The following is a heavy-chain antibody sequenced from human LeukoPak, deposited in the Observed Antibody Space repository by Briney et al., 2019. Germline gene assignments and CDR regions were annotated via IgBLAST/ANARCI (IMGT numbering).Heavy chain of an antibody. Sequence: GGSLRLSCAASGFTFSSYSMSWVRQAPGKGLEWVSAISGSGGSTYYADSVKGRFTISRDNSKNTLYLQMNSLRAEDTAVYYCAKDLRSSQVIDYWGQGTLVTVSS. CDR1: GFTFSSYS. V-gene: IGHV3-23*01. CDR2: ISGSGGST. CDR3: AKDLRSSQVIDY. D-gene: IGHD6-13*01. J-gene: IGHJ4*02.